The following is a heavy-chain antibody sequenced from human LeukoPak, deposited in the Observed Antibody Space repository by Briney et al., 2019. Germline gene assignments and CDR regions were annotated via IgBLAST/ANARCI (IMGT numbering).Heavy chain of an antibody. D-gene: IGHD4-17*01. CDR1: GFTFSSYG. J-gene: IGHJ4*02. V-gene: IGHV3-33*01. CDR3: ARVRDYDYATRYYFDY. CDR2: IWYDGSNK. Sequence: GGSLRLSCAASGFTFSSYGMHWVRQAPGKGLEWVAVIWYDGSNKYYADSVKGRFTISRDNSKNTLYLQMNSLRAEDTAVYYCARVRDYDYATRYYFDYWGQGTLVTVSS.